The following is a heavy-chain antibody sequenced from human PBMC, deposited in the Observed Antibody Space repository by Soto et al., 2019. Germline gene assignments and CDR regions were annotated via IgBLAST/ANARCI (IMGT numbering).Heavy chain of an antibody. CDR2: ISRSGTT. CDR1: GGDFNDNY. V-gene: IGHV4-34*01. J-gene: IGHJ5*02. CDR3: ATSLWFGTQVEL. Sequence: QVQLQQWGAGLLKPSETLSLSCAVYGGDFNDNYYTWFRQPPGKGLEWIGEISRSGTTKYIPSLKSRASISFDTSKPQVYLKVTSVTAADTAVYDCATSLWFGTQVELWGQGALVPVSS. D-gene: IGHD3-10*01.